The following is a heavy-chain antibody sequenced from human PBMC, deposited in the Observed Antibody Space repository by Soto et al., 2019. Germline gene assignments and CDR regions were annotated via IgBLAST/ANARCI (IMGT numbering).Heavy chain of an antibody. CDR3: AKGNYDILTGYWHLDY. Sequence: ASVKVSCKASGYTFTSYGISWVLQAPGQGLEWMGWISAYNGNTNYAQKLQGRVTMTTDTSTSTAYMELRSLRSDDTAVYYCAKGNYDILTGYWHLDYWGQGTLVTVSS. D-gene: IGHD3-9*01. J-gene: IGHJ4*02. CDR1: GYTFTSYG. CDR2: ISAYNGNT. V-gene: IGHV1-18*04.